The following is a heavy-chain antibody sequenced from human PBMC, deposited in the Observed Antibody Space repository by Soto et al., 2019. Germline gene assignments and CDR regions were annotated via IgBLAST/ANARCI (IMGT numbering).Heavy chain of an antibody. J-gene: IGHJ5*02. D-gene: IGHD2-2*02. CDR2: ISSSGST. CDR3: AKYLSNWVQP. CDR1: GGSINSDPYY. V-gene: IGHV4-31*03. Sequence: QVQLQDSGPGLVKPSQTLSLTCSVSGGSINSDPYYWSWIRQHPGKGLEWIGYISSSGSTYYPPYLHSRLTISIHTYKNQFSLTLSSVTAAYTAVYYYAKYLSNWVQPWGQGTLVNVSS.